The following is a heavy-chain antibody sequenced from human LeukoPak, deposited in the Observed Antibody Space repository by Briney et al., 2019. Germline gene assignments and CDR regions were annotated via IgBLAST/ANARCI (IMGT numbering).Heavy chain of an antibody. D-gene: IGHD1-26*01. J-gene: IGHJ4*02. V-gene: IGHV3-48*03. CDR1: GFTFSSYE. CDR2: ISSSGSTI. Sequence: TGGSLRLSCAASGFTFSSYEMNWVRQAPGKGLEWVSYISSSGSTIYYADSVKGRFTISRDNAKNSLYLQMNSLRAEDTALYYCARDIGRSVGATGFSDYWGQGTLVTVSS. CDR3: ARDIGRSVGATGFSDY.